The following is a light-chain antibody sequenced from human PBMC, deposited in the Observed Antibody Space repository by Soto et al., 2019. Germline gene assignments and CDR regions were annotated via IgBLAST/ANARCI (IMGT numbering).Light chain of an antibody. Sequence: EIVLTQSPATLSLSPGERATLSCRASQSVTSYLAWYQQKPGQAPRLLIYDAFNRATGIPARFSGSGSGTDLTLTISSLEPEDFAVYYCQQRSNWPPTFGGGTKVEIK. V-gene: IGKV3-11*01. CDR2: DAF. CDR1: QSVTSY. J-gene: IGKJ4*01. CDR3: QQRSNWPPT.